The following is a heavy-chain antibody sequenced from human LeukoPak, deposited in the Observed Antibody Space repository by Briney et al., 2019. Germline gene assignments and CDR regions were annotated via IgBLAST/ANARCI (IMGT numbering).Heavy chain of an antibody. CDR3: ARGGVVVPAAMGVRKAFDI. CDR2: IYYSGST. D-gene: IGHD2-2*01. V-gene: IGHV4-59*01. CDR1: GGSISSYY. Sequence: SETLPLTCTVSGGSISSYYWSWIRQPPGKGLEWIGYIYYSGSTNYNPSLKSRVTISVDTSKNQFSLKLSSVTAADTAVYYCARGGVVVPAAMGVRKAFDIWGQGTMVTVSS. J-gene: IGHJ3*02.